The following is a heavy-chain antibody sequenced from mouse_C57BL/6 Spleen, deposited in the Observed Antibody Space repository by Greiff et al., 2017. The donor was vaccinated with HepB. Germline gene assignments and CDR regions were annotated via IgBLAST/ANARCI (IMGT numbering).Heavy chain of an antibody. Sequence: QVQLQQSGAELVRPGTSVKMSCKASGYTFTNYWIGWAKQRPGHGLEWIGDIYPGGGYTNYNEKFKGKATLTADKSSSTAYMQFSSLTSEDSAIYDCAREDYDGLWYFDVWGTGTTVTVSS. CDR2: IYPGGGYT. CDR3: AREDYDGLWYFDV. D-gene: IGHD2-3*01. J-gene: IGHJ1*03. V-gene: IGHV1-63*01. CDR1: GYTFTNYW.